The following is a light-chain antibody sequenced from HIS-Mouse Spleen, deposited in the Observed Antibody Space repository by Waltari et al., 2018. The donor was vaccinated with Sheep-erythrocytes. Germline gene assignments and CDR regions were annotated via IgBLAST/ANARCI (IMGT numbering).Light chain of an antibody. CDR1: SSNIRSNY. Sequence: QSVLTQPPSASGTHGQRVTISCSGSSSNIRSNYVYWYQQLPGTAPKLLIYRNNQRPSGVPDRFSGSKSGTSASLAISGLRSEDEADYYCAAWDDSLSGPVFGGGTKLTVL. CDR2: RNN. CDR3: AAWDDSLSGPV. V-gene: IGLV1-47*01. J-gene: IGLJ3*02.